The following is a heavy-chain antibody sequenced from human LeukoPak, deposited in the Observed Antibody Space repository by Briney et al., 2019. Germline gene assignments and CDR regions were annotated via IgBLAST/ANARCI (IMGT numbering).Heavy chain of an antibody. CDR3: VRHDGRGGATMGALDS. CDR2: LYSGRTT. Sequence: SETLSLTCTVSAGSISSTSHHWGWIRQSPGKGLAWIGSLYSGRTTYYNPSLDSRVTISVVTSKNQFSLQLNSVTAADTAVYYCVRHDGRGGATMGALDSWGQGSLVTVSS. J-gene: IGHJ4*02. D-gene: IGHD5-12*01. V-gene: IGHV4-39*01. CDR1: AGSISSTSHH.